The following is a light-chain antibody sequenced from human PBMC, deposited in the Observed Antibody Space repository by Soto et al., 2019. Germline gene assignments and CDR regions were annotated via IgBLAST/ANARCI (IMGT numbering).Light chain of an antibody. CDR2: AAS. Sequence: AVVGDSVAISCRASQSIASYLNWYQQKPGKAPKFLIYAASTLQSGVPSRFSGSGAGTDFTLTISSLQPEDFATYFCQQSDSTPITSGQGTRLDIK. V-gene: IGKV1-39*01. J-gene: IGKJ5*01. CDR3: QQSDSTPIT. CDR1: QSIASY.